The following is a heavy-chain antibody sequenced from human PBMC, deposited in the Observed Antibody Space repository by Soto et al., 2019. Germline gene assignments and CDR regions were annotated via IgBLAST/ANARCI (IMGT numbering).Heavy chain of an antibody. CDR2: INPNSGGT. D-gene: IGHD1-26*01. J-gene: IGHJ4*02. CDR3: ARDPGPIVGATLGDY. CDR1: GYTFTGYY. V-gene: IGHV1-2*04. Sequence: ASVKVSCKASGYTFTGYYMHWVRQAPGQGLEWMGWINPNSGGTNYAQKFQGWVTMTRDTSISTAYMELSRLRSDDTAVYYCARDPGPIVGATLGDYWGQGTLVTVSS.